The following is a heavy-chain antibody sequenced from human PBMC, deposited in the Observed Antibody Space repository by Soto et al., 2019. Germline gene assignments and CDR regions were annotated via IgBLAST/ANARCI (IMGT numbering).Heavy chain of an antibody. V-gene: IGHV1-58*01. Sequence: QMQLVQSGPEVKKPGTSVKVSCKASGFTFTSSAVQWVRQARGQRLEWIGWIVVGSGNTNYAQKFQERVTITRDMSTSTAYMELSSLRSEDTAMYYCAADRGDYDFDYWGQGTLVTVSS. D-gene: IGHD2-21*02. CDR1: GFTFTSSA. J-gene: IGHJ4*02. CDR3: AADRGDYDFDY. CDR2: IVVGSGNT.